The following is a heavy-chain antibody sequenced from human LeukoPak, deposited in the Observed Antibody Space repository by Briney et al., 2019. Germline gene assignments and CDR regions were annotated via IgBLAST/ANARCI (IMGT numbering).Heavy chain of an antibody. CDR3: ARDRRRIRITMVRGASDAFDI. Sequence: PGGSLRLSCAASGFIFSSYAMSWVRQAPGKGLEWVSAISGSGSGTYYADSVKGRFTISRDNSKNTLYLQMNSLRAEDAAVYYCARDRRRIRITMVRGASDAFDIWGQGTMVTVSS. D-gene: IGHD3-10*01. J-gene: IGHJ3*02. CDR1: GFIFSSYA. CDR2: ISGSGSGT. V-gene: IGHV3-23*01.